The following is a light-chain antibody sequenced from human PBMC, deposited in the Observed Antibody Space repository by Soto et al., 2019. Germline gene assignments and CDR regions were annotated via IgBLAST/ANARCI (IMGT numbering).Light chain of an antibody. CDR3: CSYDTSSNYV. Sequence: QSVLTQPASVSGSPGQSITISCTGTSSDVGSYNLVSWYQHHPGKTPKLMIYEGSRRPSGVSNRFSASKSGNTASLTISGLQAEDEAEYYCCSYDTSSNYVFGSGTKVTVL. J-gene: IGLJ1*01. V-gene: IGLV2-23*01. CDR1: SSDVGSYNL. CDR2: EGS.